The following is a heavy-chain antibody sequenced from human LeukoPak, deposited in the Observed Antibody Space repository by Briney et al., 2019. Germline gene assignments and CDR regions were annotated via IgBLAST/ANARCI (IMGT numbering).Heavy chain of an antibody. J-gene: IGHJ4*02. CDR2: IYPGGSDT. D-gene: IGHD1-26*01. Sequence: GESLKISCKGSGYSFTDYWFGWVRQMPGKGLEWMGIIYPGGSDTRYSPSFQGQVTISADKSISTAYLQWSSLKASDTAMYYCAKLGGSYPTNFDYWGQGTLVTVSS. CDR1: GYSFTDYW. V-gene: IGHV5-51*01. CDR3: AKLGGSYPTNFDY.